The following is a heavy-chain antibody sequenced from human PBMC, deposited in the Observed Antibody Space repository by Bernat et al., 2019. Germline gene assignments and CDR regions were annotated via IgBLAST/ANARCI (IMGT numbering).Heavy chain of an antibody. Sequence: EVQLVESGGGLVQPGRSLRLSCAASGFTFDDYAMHWVRQAPGKGLEWVSGISWNSGSIGYADSVKGRFTISRDNAKNSLYLQMNSLGAEDTALYYCAKALYYDFWSGYPFDYWGQGTLVTVSS. D-gene: IGHD3-3*01. V-gene: IGHV3-9*01. CDR2: ISWNSGSI. J-gene: IGHJ4*02. CDR3: AKALYYDFWSGYPFDY. CDR1: GFTFDDYA.